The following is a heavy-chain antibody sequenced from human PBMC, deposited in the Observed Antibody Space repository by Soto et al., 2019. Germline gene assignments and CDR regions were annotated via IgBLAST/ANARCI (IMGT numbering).Heavy chain of an antibody. J-gene: IGHJ3*02. D-gene: IGHD3-22*01. V-gene: IGHV4-61*01. Sequence: SETLSLTCTVSGGSVSSGSYYWSWIRQPPGKGLEWIGYIYYSGSTNYNPSLKSRVTISVDTSKNQFSLKLSSVTAADTAVYYCERGTSSGLDAFDIWGQGTMVTVSS. CDR1: GGSVSSGSYY. CDR2: IYYSGST. CDR3: ERGTSSGLDAFDI.